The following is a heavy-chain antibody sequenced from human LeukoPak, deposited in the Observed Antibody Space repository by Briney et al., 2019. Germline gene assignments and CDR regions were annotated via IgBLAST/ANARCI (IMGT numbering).Heavy chain of an antibody. V-gene: IGHV1-69*05. J-gene: IGHJ6*03. CDR2: IIPIFGTA. CDR3: ARGPSETDYYDSSGYYYYYMDV. D-gene: IGHD3-22*01. CDR1: GYTFTGYY. Sequence: ASVKVSCKASGYTFTGYYMHWVRQAPGQGLEWMGRIIPIFGTANYAQKFQGRVTITTDESTSTAYMELSSLRSEDTAVYYCARGPSETDYYDSSGYYYYYMDVWGKGTTVTVSS.